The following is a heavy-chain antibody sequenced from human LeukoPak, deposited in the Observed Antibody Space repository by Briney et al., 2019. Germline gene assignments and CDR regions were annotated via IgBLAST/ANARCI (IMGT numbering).Heavy chain of an antibody. CDR2: INHRGST. D-gene: IGHD3-10*01. V-gene: IGHV4-34*01. J-gene: IGHJ5*02. CDR1: GGSFSGYY. CDR3: ARTSLGGAWFDP. Sequence: SETLSLTCAVYGGSFSGYYWSWIRQPPGRGLEWIGEINHRGSTNYNPSLKSRVTISVDTSKNQFSLKLSSVTAADTAVYYCARTSLGGAWFDPWGQGTLVTVSS.